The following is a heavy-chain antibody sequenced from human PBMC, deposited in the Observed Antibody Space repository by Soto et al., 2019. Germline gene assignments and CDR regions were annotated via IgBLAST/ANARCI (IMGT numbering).Heavy chain of an antibody. J-gene: IGHJ4*02. CDR3: ARVAGYSSSWVDY. Sequence: WASVKVSCKASGYTLTGYYMHWVRQAPGQGLEWMGWINPNSGGTKFAQKFQGRVTMTRDTSITTAYMELSRLRVDDTAVYYCARVAGYSSSWVDYWGQRTLVTVSS. V-gene: IGHV1-2*02. D-gene: IGHD6-13*01. CDR2: INPNSGGT. CDR1: GYTLTGYY.